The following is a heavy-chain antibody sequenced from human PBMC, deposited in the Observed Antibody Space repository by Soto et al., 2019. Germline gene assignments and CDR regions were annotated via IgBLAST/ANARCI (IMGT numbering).Heavy chain of an antibody. CDR2: INSYSGGT. CDR3: AGGRTTGVDY. J-gene: IGHJ4*02. D-gene: IGHD3-16*01. Sequence: QVQLVQSGAEVKKPGASVTVSCKASGYTFTGYYVHWVRQAPGQGLEWMGWINSYSGGTNYAQKFQGRVTMTRDTSVSTAYMDLTRLTSDDTALYYCAGGRTTGVDYWGQGTLVTVSS. CDR1: GYTFTGYY. V-gene: IGHV1-2*02.